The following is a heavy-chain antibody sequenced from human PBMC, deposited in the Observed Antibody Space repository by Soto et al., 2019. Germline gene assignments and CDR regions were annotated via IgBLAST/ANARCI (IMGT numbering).Heavy chain of an antibody. CDR3: ARDGGWSEYFQH. CDR1: GLTFSSFA. V-gene: IGHV3-30-3*01. J-gene: IGHJ1*01. Sequence: QVQLVESGGGVVQPGRSLRLSCAASGLTFSSFAMHWVRQAPGKGLEWVALISHDGNNQYYADSVKGRFTVSRDNSMSTLYLQLNRLSPEDTAIYYCARDGGWSEYFQHWGQGTPVTVSS. CDR2: ISHDGNNQ. D-gene: IGHD6-19*01.